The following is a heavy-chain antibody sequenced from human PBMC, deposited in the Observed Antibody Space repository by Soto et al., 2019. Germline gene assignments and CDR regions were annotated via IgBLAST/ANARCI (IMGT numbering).Heavy chain of an antibody. CDR2: ISYDGSNK. CDR3: AKASFIVLVPAAPLSYGMDV. V-gene: IGHV3-30*18. J-gene: IGHJ6*02. CDR1: GFTFSSYG. Sequence: PGGSLRLSCAASGFTFSSYGMHWVRQAPGKGLEWVAVISYDGSNKYYADSVKGRFTISRDNSKNTLYLQMNSLRAEDTAVYYCAKASFIVLVPAAPLSYGMDVWGQGTTVTVSS. D-gene: IGHD2-2*01.